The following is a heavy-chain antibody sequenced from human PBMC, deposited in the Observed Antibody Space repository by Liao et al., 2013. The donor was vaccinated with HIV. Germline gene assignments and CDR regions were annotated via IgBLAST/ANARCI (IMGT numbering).Heavy chain of an antibody. CDR2: IYYSGST. J-gene: IGHJ4*02. Sequence: QVQLQESGPGLVKPSETLSLTCTVSGGSISSYYWSWIRQPPGKGLEWIGYIYYSGSTNYNPSLKSRVTISVDTSKNQFSLKLSSVTAADTAVYYCARDSSWYSFDYWGQGTLVTVSS. V-gene: IGHV4-59*01. CDR3: ARDSSWYSFDY. CDR1: GGSISSYY. D-gene: IGHD6-13*01.